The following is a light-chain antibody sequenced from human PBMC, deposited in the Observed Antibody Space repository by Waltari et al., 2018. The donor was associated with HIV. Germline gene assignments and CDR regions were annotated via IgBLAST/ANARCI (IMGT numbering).Light chain of an antibody. J-gene: IGKJ1*01. CDR2: DAS. CDR3: QHYDNLPPWT. V-gene: IGKV1-33*01. CDR1: QDISNY. Sequence: DIQMTQSPSSLYASVGDRVTITCQASQDISNYLNWYQQKSGKAPKLLIYDASNLQTGVPSRFSGRRSGTDFTFTISSLQPEDIATYYCQHYDNLPPWTFGQGTKVEIK.